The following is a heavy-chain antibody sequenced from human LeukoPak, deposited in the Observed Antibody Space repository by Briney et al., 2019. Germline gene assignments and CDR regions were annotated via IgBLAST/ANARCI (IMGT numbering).Heavy chain of an antibody. CDR3: ARSPSTGPSAAGDAFYFYYGLDV. J-gene: IGHJ6*02. Sequence: SETLSLTCNVSGGSISSHYWSWIRQPPGKGLEWIAYIYYRGSTNYNPSLTSRVTISVDASKNQFSLRLTSVTAADTAVYYCARSPSTGPSAAGDAFYFYYGLDVWGQGTTVTVSS. CDR2: IYYRGST. V-gene: IGHV4-59*11. D-gene: IGHD6-13*01. CDR1: GGSISSHY.